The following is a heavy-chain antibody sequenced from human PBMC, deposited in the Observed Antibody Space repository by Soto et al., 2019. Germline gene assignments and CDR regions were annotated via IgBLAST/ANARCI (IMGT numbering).Heavy chain of an antibody. D-gene: IGHD5-12*01. V-gene: IGHV3-7*01. CDR3: ARDRHGRWLHSLADA. CDR1: GFTFSSYW. J-gene: IGHJ5*02. Sequence: EVQLVESGGGLVQPGGSLRLSCAASGFTFSSYWMSWVRQAPGKGLEWVANINQDGSEKYYVDSVKGRFTISRDNAKNSLYLQMNSLRAEDTAVYYCARDRHGRWLHSLADAWGQGNLVTVSS. CDR2: INQDGSEK.